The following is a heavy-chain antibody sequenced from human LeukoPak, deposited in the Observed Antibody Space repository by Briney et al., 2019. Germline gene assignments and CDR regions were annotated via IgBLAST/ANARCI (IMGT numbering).Heavy chain of an antibody. CDR3: ARLGDSGGYSYPTNWLDP. CDR2: IYPGDSDT. CDR1: GYSFTRYW. J-gene: IGHJ5*02. D-gene: IGHD3-22*01. V-gene: IGHV5-51*01. Sequence: GESLKISCKGSGYSFTRYWIDWVRQMPGKGLEWMGIIYPGDSDTRYSPSFQGQVTISADKSISTAYLQWSSLKASDTAMYYCARLGDSGGYSYPTNWLDPWGQGTLVTVSS.